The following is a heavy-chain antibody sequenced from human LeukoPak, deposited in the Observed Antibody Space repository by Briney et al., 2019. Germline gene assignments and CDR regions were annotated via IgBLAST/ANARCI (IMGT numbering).Heavy chain of an antibody. CDR3: AKESDLYFDY. Sequence: GGSLRLSCAASGFTFTSYDMNWVRQAPGKGLEWVSGTTSGGTTYNADSVKGRFTISRDNSKNTLYLQMNSLRAEDTAVYYCAKESDLYFDYWGQGTLVTVSS. V-gene: IGHV3-23*01. J-gene: IGHJ4*02. CDR1: GFTFTSYD. CDR2: TTSGGTT.